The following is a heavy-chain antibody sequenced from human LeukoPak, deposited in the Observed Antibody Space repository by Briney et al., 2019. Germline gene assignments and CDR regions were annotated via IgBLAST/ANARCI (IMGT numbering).Heavy chain of an antibody. CDR3: AAIPVFGVVLHQEPV. D-gene: IGHD3-3*01. CDR1: GYTFTSYG. V-gene: IGHV1-69*10. CDR2: FIPMLGTA. J-gene: IGHJ6*04. Sequence: SVKVSCKASGYTFTSYGISWVRQAPGQGLEWMGVFIPMLGTANSTQKFQGRVTITADISTNTAYMELSSLRSEDTAVYFCAAIPVFGVVLHQEPVWGKGTTVTVSS.